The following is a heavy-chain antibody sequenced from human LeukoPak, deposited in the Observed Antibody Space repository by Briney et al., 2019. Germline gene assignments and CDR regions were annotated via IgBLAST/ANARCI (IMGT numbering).Heavy chain of an antibody. V-gene: IGHV4-30-4*01. D-gene: IGHD5-18*01. CDR2: IYYSGNT. J-gene: IGHJ4*02. CDR1: NGSVRSTDYY. CDR3: ARVNTAMVPYYFDY. Sequence: SETLSLTCAVPNGSVRSTDYYRSWVRQPPGKGLKWLGYIYYSGNTYYNPSLKSRVTISVDKSKNQFSLKLNSVTAADTAVYYCARVNTAMVPYYFDYWGQGTLVTVSS.